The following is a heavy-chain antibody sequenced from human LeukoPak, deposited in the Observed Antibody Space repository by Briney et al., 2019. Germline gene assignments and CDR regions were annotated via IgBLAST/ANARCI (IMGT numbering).Heavy chain of an antibody. Sequence: SETLSLTCTVPGVSISSTTLYWGWVRQSPGKGLEWIATIYYSETTYYNPSLKSRVTISVDTSKNQFSLKLTSVTAADTAIYYCAGAPAGGSDWLSPFDYWGQGTLVTVSS. CDR3: AGAPAGGSDWLSPFDY. CDR1: GVSISSTTLY. D-gene: IGHD3-9*01. V-gene: IGHV4-39*01. CDR2: IYYSETT. J-gene: IGHJ4*02.